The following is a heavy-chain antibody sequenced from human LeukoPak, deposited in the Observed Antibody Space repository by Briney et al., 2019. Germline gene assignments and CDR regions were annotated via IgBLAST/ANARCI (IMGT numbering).Heavy chain of an antibody. Sequence: ASVKVSCKASGYTFTSYDINWVRQATGQGLEWMGWMNPNSGNTGYTQKFQGRVTMTRNTSISTAYMELSSLRSEDTAVYYCARGEMNAMTTVTTDYWGQGTLVTVSS. V-gene: IGHV1-8*01. J-gene: IGHJ4*02. CDR3: ARGEMNAMTTVTTDY. D-gene: IGHD4-17*01. CDR2: MNPNSGNT. CDR1: GYTFTSYD.